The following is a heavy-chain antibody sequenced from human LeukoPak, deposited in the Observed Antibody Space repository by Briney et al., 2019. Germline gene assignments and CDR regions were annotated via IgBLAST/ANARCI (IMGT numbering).Heavy chain of an antibody. V-gene: IGHV5-51*01. CDR2: IYPSDSDT. D-gene: IGHD2-15*01. CDR3: ARHQCSGGSCYSDFDY. Sequence: GESLKISCKGSGYSFTSFWIGWVRQMPGKGLEWMGIIYPSDSDTRYSPSFQGQVTISADKSISTAYLQWNSLKASDTAMYYCARHQCSGGSCYSDFDYWGQGTLVTASS. J-gene: IGHJ4*02. CDR1: GYSFTSFW.